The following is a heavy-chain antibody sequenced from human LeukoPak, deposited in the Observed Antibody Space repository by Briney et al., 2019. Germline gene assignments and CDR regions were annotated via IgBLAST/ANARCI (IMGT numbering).Heavy chain of an antibody. J-gene: IGHJ3*02. CDR3: ATSYDFWSVGAFDI. Sequence: GGSLRLSCAASGFTFSNYAMHWVRQAPGKGLEWVALISYDGNNKYYADSVKGRFTISRDNSKNTLYLQMNSLRAEDTAVYYCATSYDFWSVGAFDIWGQGTMVTVSS. D-gene: IGHD3-3*01. V-gene: IGHV3-30-3*01. CDR1: GFTFSNYA. CDR2: ISYDGNNK.